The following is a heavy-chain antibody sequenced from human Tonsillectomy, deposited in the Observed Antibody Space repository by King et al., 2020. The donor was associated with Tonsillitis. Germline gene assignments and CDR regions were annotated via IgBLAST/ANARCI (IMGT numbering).Heavy chain of an antibody. CDR1: GFIFSSYT. V-gene: IGHV3-30*01. Sequence: VQLVESGGGVVQPGRSLRLSCAASGFIFSSYTMHWVRQAPGKGLEWVAVISYDGSNNYAASVKGRFTISRDNSKNTPYLPMNSLRAEDTTVYYCARETYSSRAFDYWGQGTLVTVSS. CDR2: ISYDGSN. J-gene: IGHJ4*02. D-gene: IGHD6-13*01. CDR3: ARETYSSRAFDY.